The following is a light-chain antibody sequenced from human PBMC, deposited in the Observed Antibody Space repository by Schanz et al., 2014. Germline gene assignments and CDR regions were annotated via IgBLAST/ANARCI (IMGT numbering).Light chain of an antibody. CDR3: QQYNSYSYT. V-gene: IGKV1D-16*01. Sequence: DIQMTQSPSSLSASVGDRVTITCRASQGVSRWLAWYQQKPGKAPKRLIYSASSLQSGVPSRFSGSGSGTEFTLTISSLQPDDFATYYCQQYNSYSYTFGQGTKLEIK. J-gene: IGKJ2*01. CDR2: SAS. CDR1: QGVSRW.